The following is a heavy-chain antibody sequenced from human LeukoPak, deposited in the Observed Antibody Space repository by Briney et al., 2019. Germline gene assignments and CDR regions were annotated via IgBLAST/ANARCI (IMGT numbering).Heavy chain of an antibody. Sequence: GGSLRLSCAASGFTFSSYAMHWVRQAPGKGLEWVAVISYDGSNKYYADSVKGRFTISRDDSKNTLYLQMNSLRAEDTAVYYCARDYCSGGSCPFDDWGQGTLVTVSS. CDR2: ISYDGSNK. D-gene: IGHD2-15*01. V-gene: IGHV3-30-3*01. CDR3: ARDYCSGGSCPFDD. CDR1: GFTFSSYA. J-gene: IGHJ4*02.